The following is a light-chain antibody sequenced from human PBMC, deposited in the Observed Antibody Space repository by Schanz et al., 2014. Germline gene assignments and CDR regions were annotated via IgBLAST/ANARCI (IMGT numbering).Light chain of an antibody. V-gene: IGLV1-47*01. J-gene: IGLJ2*01. CDR1: SSNIGSNS. CDR3: AAWDASLSGHVV. Sequence: QSVLTQPPSVSGTPGQRVTISCSGSSSNIGSNSVYWYQQLPGTAPKLLIYKNNQRPSGVPDRFSGSKSGTSASLAISGLRSEDEAVYYCAAWDASLSGHVVFGGGTKLTVL. CDR2: KNN.